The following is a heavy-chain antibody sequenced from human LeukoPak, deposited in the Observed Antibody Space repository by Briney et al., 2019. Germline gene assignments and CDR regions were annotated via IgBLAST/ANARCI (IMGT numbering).Heavy chain of an antibody. J-gene: IGHJ4*02. CDR1: GYTFTGYY. V-gene: IGHV1-2*02. D-gene: IGHD6-6*01. CDR2: INPNSGGA. CDR3: ARDQGSLYFDY. Sequence: ASVKASCKASGYTFTGYYMHWVRQAPGQGLEWMGWINPNSGGANFAQKFQGRVTMTRDTSISTAYMELSSLMTDDTAVYYCARDQGSLYFDYWGQGTLVTVSS.